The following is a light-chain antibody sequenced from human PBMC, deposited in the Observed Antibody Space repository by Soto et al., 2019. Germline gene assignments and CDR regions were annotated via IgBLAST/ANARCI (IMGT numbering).Light chain of an antibody. CDR1: QSISSY. J-gene: IGKJ5*01. Sequence: DIQMTQSPSSLSASVGDRFTMTCRSSQSISSYLNWYQQKPGKAPKLLIYAASSLQSGVPSRFSGSGSGTDFTLTISSLQPEDFATYYCQQSYSTLVYTFGQGTRLEI. V-gene: IGKV1-39*01. CDR2: AAS. CDR3: QQSYSTLVYT.